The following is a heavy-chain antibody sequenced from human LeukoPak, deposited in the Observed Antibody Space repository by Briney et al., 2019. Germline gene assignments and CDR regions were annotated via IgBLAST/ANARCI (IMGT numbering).Heavy chain of an antibody. V-gene: IGHV3-48*03. J-gene: IGHJ4*02. D-gene: IGHD6-13*01. CDR2: ISSSGSTI. CDR3: VRGAYSSSWLNFDY. CDR1: GFTFSSYE. Sequence: GGSLRLSCAASGFTFSSYEMNWVRQAPGKGLEWVSYISSSGSTIYYAGSVKGRFTISRDNAKNSLYLQMNSLRAEDTAVYYCVRGAYSSSWLNFDYWGQGTLVTVSS.